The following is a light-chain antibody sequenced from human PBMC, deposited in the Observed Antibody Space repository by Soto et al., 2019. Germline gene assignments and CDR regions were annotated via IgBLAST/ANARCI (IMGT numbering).Light chain of an antibody. CDR1: QGISGW. J-gene: IGKJ1*01. Sequence: DIQMTQSPSTLSASVGDRVTITCRASQGISGWLAWYQQKPGKDPKLLIYDASSLESGVPSRFSGSGSGTEFTLTISSLRPDDFATYYCQQYNSYWTFGQGTTGDIK. CDR2: DAS. CDR3: QQYNSYWT. V-gene: IGKV1-5*01.